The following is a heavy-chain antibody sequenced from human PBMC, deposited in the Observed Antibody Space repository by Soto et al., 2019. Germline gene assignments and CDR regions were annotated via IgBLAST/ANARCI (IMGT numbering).Heavy chain of an antibody. V-gene: IGHV4-59*01. CDR3: ARRAVVAVTGSFDNWLDP. CDR1: GGSIRSYN. CDR2: VYNSGST. J-gene: IGHJ5*02. D-gene: IGHD2-21*01. Sequence: SETLSLTCTVSGGSIRSYNWNWIRQPPGKGLEWIGYVYNSGSTNYNPSLKSRVTISVDTSKNQFSLKLNSVTAADTAVYYCARRAVVAVTGSFDNWLDPGGQEILVTVSS.